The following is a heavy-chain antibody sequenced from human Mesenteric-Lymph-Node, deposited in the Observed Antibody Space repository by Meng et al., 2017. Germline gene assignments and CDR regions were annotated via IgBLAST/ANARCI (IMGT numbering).Heavy chain of an antibody. CDR2: IYYSGST. D-gene: IGHD3-10*01. J-gene: IGHJ3*02. CDR1: GGSISSSSYY. Sequence: SETLSLTCTVSGGSISSSSYYWGWIRQPPGKGLEWIGSIYYSGSTYYNPSLKSRVTISVDTSKNQFSLKLSSVTAADTAVYYCARDPYYGPGAFDIWGQGTTVTVSS. V-gene: IGHV4-39*07. CDR3: ARDPYYGPGAFDI.